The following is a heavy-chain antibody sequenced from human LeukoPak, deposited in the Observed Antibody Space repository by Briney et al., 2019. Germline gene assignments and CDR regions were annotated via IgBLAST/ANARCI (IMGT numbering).Heavy chain of an antibody. CDR2: IIPILGIA. Sequence: ASVKVSCKASGGTFSSYAISWVRQAPGQGLEWMGRIIPILGIANYAQKFQGRVTITADKSTSTAYMELSSLRSEDTAVYYCAGRRGLTPSALTPAYILAYWGHETLVTVSS. V-gene: IGHV1-69*04. D-gene: IGHD4-23*01. CDR1: GGTFSSYA. J-gene: IGHJ4*01. CDR3: AGRRGLTPSALTPAYILAY.